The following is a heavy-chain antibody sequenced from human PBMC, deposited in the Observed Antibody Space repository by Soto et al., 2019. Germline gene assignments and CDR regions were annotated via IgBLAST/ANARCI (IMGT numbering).Heavy chain of an antibody. D-gene: IGHD6-13*01. CDR3: ARVRGIALLPYYYYGMDV. CDR1: GGSISSYY. Sequence: ASETLSLTCTVSGGSISSYYWSWIRQPPGKGLEWIGYIYYSGSTNYNPSLKSRVTISVDTSKNQFSLKLSSVTAADTAVYYCARVRGIALLPYYYYGMDVWGQGTTVTVSS. V-gene: IGHV4-59*01. CDR2: IYYSGST. J-gene: IGHJ6*02.